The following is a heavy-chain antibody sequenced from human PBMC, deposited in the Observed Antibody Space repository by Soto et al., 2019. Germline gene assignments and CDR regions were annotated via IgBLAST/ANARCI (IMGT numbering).Heavy chain of an antibody. CDR2: IYYSGST. V-gene: IGHV4-31*03. CDR3: ARQGYRYGQGLDY. D-gene: IGHD5-18*01. J-gene: IGHJ4*02. Sequence: PSETLSLTCTVSGGSISSGSYYWSWIRQLPGKALEWIGYIYYSGSTYHNPSLKSRVTISVDTSKKQFSLKLSSVTAADTAVYYCARQGYRYGQGLDYWGQGTLVTVSS. CDR1: GGSISSGSYY.